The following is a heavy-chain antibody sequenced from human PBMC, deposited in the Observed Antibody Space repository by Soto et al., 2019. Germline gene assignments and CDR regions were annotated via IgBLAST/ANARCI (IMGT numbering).Heavy chain of an antibody. Sequence: GRYPLLSGASSGFTYSCYAMSGIRQTPRGGVEWVSYINSSRSITNYADSVKGRFTTSRDNAHNSLYLKMNSMRVEDTAVYYCARDREPYDGKIDFHYF. D-gene: IGHD5-12*01. CDR1: GFTYSCYA. CDR2: INSSRSIT. CDR3: ARDREPYDGKIDFHYF. V-gene: IGHV3-48*04. J-gene: IGHJ2*01.